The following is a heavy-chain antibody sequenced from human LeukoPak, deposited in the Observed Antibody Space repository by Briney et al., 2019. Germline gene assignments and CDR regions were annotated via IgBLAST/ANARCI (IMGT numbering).Heavy chain of an antibody. CDR2: ISSSSSTI. V-gene: IGHV3-48*01. J-gene: IGHJ4*02. CDR3: ARPTAYFDY. Sequence: GGSLRLSCAASGFTFSSYSMNWVRQAPGKGLEWVSYISSSSSTIYYADSVKGRFTISRDNAKNSLYLQMNSLRAEDTAVYYCARPTAYFDYWGQGTLVTVSS. CDR1: GFTFSSYS.